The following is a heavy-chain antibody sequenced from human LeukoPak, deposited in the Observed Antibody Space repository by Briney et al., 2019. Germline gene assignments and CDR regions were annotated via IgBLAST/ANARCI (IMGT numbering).Heavy chain of an antibody. Sequence: PSETLSLTCTVSGGSISSSSYYWGWIRQPPGKGLEWIGEINHSGSTNYNPSLKSRVTISVDTSKNQFSLKLSSVTAADTAVYYCARCPGFDPWGQGTLVTVSS. CDR1: GGSISSSSYY. J-gene: IGHJ5*02. V-gene: IGHV4-39*07. CDR2: INHSGST. CDR3: ARCPGFDP.